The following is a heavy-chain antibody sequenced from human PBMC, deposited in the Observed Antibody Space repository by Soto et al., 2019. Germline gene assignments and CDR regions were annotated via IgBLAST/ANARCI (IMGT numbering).Heavy chain of an antibody. D-gene: IGHD2-21*01. Sequence: QVQLQESGPGLVRPSETLSLTCTVSGGSISRYFWSWIRQSPGKGLEWIGYIFYTGTTTYNPSLKSRVTISLDTSKYQFSLKLSSLTAADTAVYYGAPFSDLEWFDHWGQGTLVTVSS. CDR1: GGSISRYF. CDR2: IFYTGTT. V-gene: IGHV4-59*01. J-gene: IGHJ5*02. CDR3: APFSDLEWFDH.